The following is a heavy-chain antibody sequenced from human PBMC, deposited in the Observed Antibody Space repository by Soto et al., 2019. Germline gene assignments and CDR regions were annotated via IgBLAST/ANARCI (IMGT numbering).Heavy chain of an antibody. CDR2: ISAYNGNT. CDR1: GYTFTSYG. D-gene: IGHD3-16*01. Sequence: QVQLVQSGAEVKKPGASVKVSCKASGYTFTSYGISWVRQAPGQGLEWMGWISAYNGNTNYAQKLQGRVTMTTDTSTSTAYMELRSLRSDATAVYYCARDLSSGDYVWGSPYYFDYWGQGTLVTVSS. V-gene: IGHV1-18*01. J-gene: IGHJ4*02. CDR3: ARDLSSGDYVWGSPYYFDY.